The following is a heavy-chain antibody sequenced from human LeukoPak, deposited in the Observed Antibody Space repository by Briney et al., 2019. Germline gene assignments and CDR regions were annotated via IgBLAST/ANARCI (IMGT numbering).Heavy chain of an antibody. J-gene: IGHJ4*02. D-gene: IGHD2-15*01. Sequence: GGSLRLSCAASGFTFDDYGMSWVRQAPGKGLEWVSAISGSGGSTNYADSVKGRFTISRDNSKNTLYLQMNSLRAEDTAVYYCAKIRYCSGGSCCYFDYWGQGTLVTVSS. CDR1: GFTFDDYG. V-gene: IGHV3-23*01. CDR2: ISGSGGST. CDR3: AKIRYCSGGSCCYFDY.